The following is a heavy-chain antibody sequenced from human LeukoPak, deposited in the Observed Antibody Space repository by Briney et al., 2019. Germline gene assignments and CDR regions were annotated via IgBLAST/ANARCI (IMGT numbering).Heavy chain of an antibody. D-gene: IGHD3-22*01. CDR1: GFTFSSYG. CDR3: ARDPLYYYDSSGYHYYGMDV. J-gene: IGHJ6*02. CDR2: IWYDGSNK. V-gene: IGHV3-33*01. Sequence: PGGSLRLSCAASGFTFSSYGMHWGRQAPGKGVEGGAVIWYDGSNKYYADSGKGRFTIPRDNSKNTLYLQMNSLRAEHTAVYYCARDPLYYYDSSGYHYYGMDVWGQGTTVTVSS.